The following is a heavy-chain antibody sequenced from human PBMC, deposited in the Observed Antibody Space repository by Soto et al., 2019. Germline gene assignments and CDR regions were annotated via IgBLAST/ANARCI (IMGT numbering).Heavy chain of an antibody. Sequence: TSETLSLTCTVSGGSTTTSYWSWIRQSPGLGLEWIGYTHHTGETNYNASLKSRVTISVDTLKNQFSLSLKTLTAADTAVYFCARGALGGAFDYWGQGALVTVSS. CDR1: GGSTTTSY. CDR3: ARGALGGAFDY. V-gene: IGHV4-59*01. CDR2: THHTGET. J-gene: IGHJ4*02. D-gene: IGHD3-16*01.